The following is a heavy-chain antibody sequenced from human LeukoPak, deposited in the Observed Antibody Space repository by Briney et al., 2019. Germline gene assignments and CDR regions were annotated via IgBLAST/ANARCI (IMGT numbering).Heavy chain of an antibody. J-gene: IGHJ6*03. D-gene: IGHD6-13*01. CDR3: AREKGEAAAGDYYYYYMDV. CDR2: IYYSGST. CDR1: GGSINNYW. V-gene: IGHV4-59*01. Sequence: SETLSLTCSVSGGSINNYWWNWIRQPPGKGLEWIGYIYYSGSTSYNPSLKSRLTISVDTSLNQSSLKLNSVTAADTAVYCAREKGEAAAGDYYYYYMDVWGEGTTVTVSS.